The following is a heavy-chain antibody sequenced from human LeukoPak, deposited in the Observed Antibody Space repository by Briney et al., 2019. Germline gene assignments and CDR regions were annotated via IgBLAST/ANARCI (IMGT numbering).Heavy chain of an antibody. CDR2: IYYSGST. Sequence: SETLSLTCTVSGGSISGSSYYWGWIRQPPGKGLEWIGSIYYSGSTYYNPSLKSRVTISVDTSKNQFSLKLSAVTAADTAVYYCARCISMVRGVIRPPDYWGQGTLFSVSS. V-gene: IGHV4-39*01. CDR3: ARCISMVRGVIRPPDY. D-gene: IGHD3-10*01. J-gene: IGHJ4*02. CDR1: GGSISGSSYY.